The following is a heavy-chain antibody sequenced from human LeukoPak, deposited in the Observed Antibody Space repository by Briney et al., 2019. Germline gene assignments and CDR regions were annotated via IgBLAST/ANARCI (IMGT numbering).Heavy chain of an antibody. Sequence: PGGSLRLSCAASGFTFSRCTVNWVRQAPGKGLEWVSSISSTGTYIYYADSVKGRFTISRDNAKNSLYLQMNSLRAEDTAVYYCAKDLGYGSGTFDYWGQGTLVTVSS. D-gene: IGHD3-10*01. V-gene: IGHV3-21*01. CDR1: GFTFSRCT. CDR3: AKDLGYGSGTFDY. J-gene: IGHJ4*02. CDR2: ISSTGTYI.